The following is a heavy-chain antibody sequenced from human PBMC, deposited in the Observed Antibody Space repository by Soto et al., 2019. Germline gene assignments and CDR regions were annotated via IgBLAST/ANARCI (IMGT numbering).Heavy chain of an antibody. Sequence: SETLSLTCTVSGGSISSYYWSWIRQPPGKGLEWIGYIYYSGSTNYNPSLKSRVTISVDTSKNQFSLKLSSVTAADTAVYYCARGRDSYGYAPFDYRGQGTLVTVSS. CDR1: GGSISSYY. D-gene: IGHD5-18*01. CDR2: IYYSGST. CDR3: ARGRDSYGYAPFDY. J-gene: IGHJ4*02. V-gene: IGHV4-59*01.